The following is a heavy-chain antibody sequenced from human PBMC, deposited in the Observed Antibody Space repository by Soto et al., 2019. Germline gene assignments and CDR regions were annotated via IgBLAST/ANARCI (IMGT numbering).Heavy chain of an antibody. CDR3: ASDESRPEATRVRGVITEPTYYYYGMDV. J-gene: IGHJ6*02. CDR1: GFTFSSYA. V-gene: IGHV3-30-3*01. D-gene: IGHD3-10*01. Sequence: GGSLRLSCAASGFTFSSYAMHWVRQAPGKGLEWVAVISYDGSNKYYADSVKGRFTISRDNSKNTLYLQMNSLRAEDTAVYYCASDESRPEATRVRGVITEPTYYYYGMDVCGQGTTFTVSS. CDR2: ISYDGSNK.